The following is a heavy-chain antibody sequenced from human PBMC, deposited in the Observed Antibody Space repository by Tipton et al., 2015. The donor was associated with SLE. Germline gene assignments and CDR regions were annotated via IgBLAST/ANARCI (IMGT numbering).Heavy chain of an antibody. V-gene: IGHV3-11*01. Sequence: SLRLSCAASGFTVSDYYMNWIRQAPGKGLEWISYISSSGSSNFADSVKGRFTISRDNAKNSLFLQMNSLRAEDTAVYYCAREGITDYAMDVWGQGTTITVSS. D-gene: IGHD1-14*01. J-gene: IGHJ6*02. CDR1: GFTVSDYY. CDR3: AREGITDYAMDV. CDR2: ISSSGSS.